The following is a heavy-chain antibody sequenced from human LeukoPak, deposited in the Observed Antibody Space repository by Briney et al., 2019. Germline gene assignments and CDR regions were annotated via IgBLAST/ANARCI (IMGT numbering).Heavy chain of an antibody. CDR3: AKASNGGYEGLFDY. CDR1: GFTFSSYS. D-gene: IGHD5-12*01. CDR2: ISGSGGST. J-gene: IGHJ4*02. V-gene: IGHV3-23*01. Sequence: GGSLRLSCAASGFTFSSYSMIWVRQAPGKGLEWVSAISGSGGSTYYADSVKGRFTISRDNSKNTLYLQMNSLRAEDTAVYYCAKASNGGYEGLFDYWGQGTLVTVSS.